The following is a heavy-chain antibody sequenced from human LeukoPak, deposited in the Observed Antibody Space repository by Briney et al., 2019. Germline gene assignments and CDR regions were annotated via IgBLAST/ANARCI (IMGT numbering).Heavy chain of an antibody. CDR1: GFNFDRYT. Sequence: GGSLRLSCATSGFNFDRYTIHWVRQAPGKGLEWVSLAGWAGGTTFYSDSVRGRFTISRDSGRKSVYLQMNSLTTDGTAFYFCAKELDTMFFDYWGQGAPVTVSS. V-gene: IGHV3-43*01. D-gene: IGHD3-10*02. CDR2: AGWAGGTT. CDR3: AKELDTMFFDY. J-gene: IGHJ4*02.